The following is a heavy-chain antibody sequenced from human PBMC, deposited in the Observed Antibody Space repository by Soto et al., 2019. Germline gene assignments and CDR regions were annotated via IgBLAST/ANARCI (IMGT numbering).Heavy chain of an antibody. D-gene: IGHD3-3*01. Sequence: TLSLTCTVSGCSISSYYWSWIRQPPGKALEWLALIYWDGDKRYSPSLKTRLTISKDTSKNQVVLTMTNMDPVDTATYYCARTHSTIFGVVPFDYWGQGTLVTVSS. CDR3: ARTHSTIFGVVPFDY. CDR2: IYWDGDK. CDR1: GCSISSYYW. J-gene: IGHJ4*02. V-gene: IGHV2-70*18.